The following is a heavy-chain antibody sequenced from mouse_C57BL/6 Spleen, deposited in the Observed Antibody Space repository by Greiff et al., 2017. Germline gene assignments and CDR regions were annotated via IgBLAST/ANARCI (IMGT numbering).Heavy chain of an antibody. CDR1: GYTFTDYN. Sequence: EVQLQQSGPELVKPGASVKIPCKASGYTFTDYNMDWVKQSHGKSLEWIGDINPNNGGTIYNQKFKGKATLTVDKSSSTAYMELRSLTSEDTAVYYCARKESGYYGSSYGAWFAYWGQGTLVTVSA. CDR3: ARKESGYYGSSYGAWFAY. CDR2: INPNNGGT. V-gene: IGHV1-18*01. D-gene: IGHD1-1*01. J-gene: IGHJ3*01.